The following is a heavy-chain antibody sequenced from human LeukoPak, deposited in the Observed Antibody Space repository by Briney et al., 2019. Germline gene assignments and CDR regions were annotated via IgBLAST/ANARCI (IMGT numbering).Heavy chain of an antibody. D-gene: IGHD3-3*01. V-gene: IGHV4-39*07. CDR1: GGSISGSSYY. J-gene: IGHJ6*03. CDR3: ARIDFWSGYYSGYYYYMDV. CDR2: IYYSGST. Sequence: PSETLSLTCTVSGGSISGSSYYWGWIRQPPGKGLEWIGSIYYSGSTYYNPSLKSRVTISVDTSKNQFSLKLSSVTAADTAVYYCARIDFWSGYYSGYYYYMDVWGKGTTVTVSS.